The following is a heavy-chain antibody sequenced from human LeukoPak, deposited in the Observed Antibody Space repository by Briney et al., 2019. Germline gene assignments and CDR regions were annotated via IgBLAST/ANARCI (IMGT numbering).Heavy chain of an antibody. Sequence: GGSLRLSCAASGFTFSSYSMNWVRQAPGKGLEWVSSISSSSSYIYYADSVKGRFTISRDNAKNSLYLQMNSLRAEDTAVYYCAKAKYYYGSGTSDAFDIWGQGTMVTVSS. V-gene: IGHV3-21*01. D-gene: IGHD3-10*01. CDR2: ISSSSSYI. CDR3: AKAKYYYGSGTSDAFDI. CDR1: GFTFSSYS. J-gene: IGHJ3*02.